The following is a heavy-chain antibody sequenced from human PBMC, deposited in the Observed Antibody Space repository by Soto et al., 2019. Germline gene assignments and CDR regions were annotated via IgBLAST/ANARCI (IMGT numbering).Heavy chain of an antibody. Sequence: QVQLQQWGAGLLKPSETLSLTCAVYGGSFSGYYWSWIRQPPGKGLEWIGEINHSGSTNYNPSLKSRVTISVDTSKNQFSLKLSSVTAADTAVYYCARVRLIGGVIAYYFDYWGQGTLVTVSS. CDR1: GGSFSGYY. CDR2: INHSGST. V-gene: IGHV4-34*01. CDR3: ARVRLIGGVIAYYFDY. J-gene: IGHJ4*02. D-gene: IGHD3-16*02.